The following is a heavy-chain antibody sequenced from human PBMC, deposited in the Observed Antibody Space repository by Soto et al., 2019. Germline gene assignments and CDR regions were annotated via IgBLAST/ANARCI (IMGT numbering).Heavy chain of an antibody. CDR1: GFTFSSYS. CDR3: AGPGSQFDY. CDR2: ISSSSRYI. Sequence: PGGSLRLSCAASGFTFSSYSMNWVRQAPGKGLEWVSSISSSSRYIYYADSVTGRFTISRDNAKNSLYLQMNSLRAEDTAVYYCAGPGSQFDYWGQGTLVTVSS. J-gene: IGHJ4*02. D-gene: IGHD3-10*01. V-gene: IGHV3-21*01.